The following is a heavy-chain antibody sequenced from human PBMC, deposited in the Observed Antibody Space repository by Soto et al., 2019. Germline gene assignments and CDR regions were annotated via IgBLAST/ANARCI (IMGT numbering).Heavy chain of an antibody. CDR3: AKVSCSGGSCYPNILDAFDI. V-gene: IGHV3-23*01. J-gene: IGHJ3*02. CDR1: GFTFSSYA. CDR2: ISGSGGST. D-gene: IGHD2-15*01. Sequence: GGSLRLSCAASGFTFSSYAMSWVRQAPGKGLEWVSAISGSGGSTYYADSVKGRFTISRDNSKNTLYLQMNSLRAEDTAVYYCAKVSCSGGSCYPNILDAFDIWGQGTMVTVSS.